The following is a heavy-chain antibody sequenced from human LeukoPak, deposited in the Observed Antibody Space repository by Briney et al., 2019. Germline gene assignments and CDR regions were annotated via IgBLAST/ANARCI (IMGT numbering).Heavy chain of an antibody. Sequence: GGSLRLSCAASGFTFSSYEMNWVRQAPGKGLEWVGFIRSKAYGGTTEYAASVKGRFTISRDDSKTIAYLQMNSLKIEDTAVYYCTRGRSWFDPWGQGTLVTVSS. J-gene: IGHJ5*02. CDR1: GFTFSSYE. CDR3: TRGRSWFDP. V-gene: IGHV3-49*04. CDR2: IRSKAYGGTT.